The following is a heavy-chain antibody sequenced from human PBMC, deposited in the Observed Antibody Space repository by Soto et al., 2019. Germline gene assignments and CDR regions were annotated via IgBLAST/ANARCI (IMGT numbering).Heavy chain of an antibody. CDR1: GGSISSSSYY. V-gene: IGHV4-39*01. CDR2: IYYSGST. J-gene: IGHJ6*02. D-gene: IGHD3-10*01. Sequence: SATLSLTFTFSGGSISSSSYYWGWIRQPPGKGLEWIGSIYYSGSTYYNPSLKSRVTISVDTSKNQFSLKLSSVTAADTAVYYCARHVLLWFGELLYSGYYYYGMDVWGQGTTVTVSS. CDR3: ARHVLLWFGELLYSGYYYYGMDV.